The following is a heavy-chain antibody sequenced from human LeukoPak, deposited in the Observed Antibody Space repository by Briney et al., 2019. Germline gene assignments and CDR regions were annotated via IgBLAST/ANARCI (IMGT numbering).Heavy chain of an antibody. CDR3: ARRYSGYGYFDY. J-gene: IGHJ4*02. Sequence: PETQSLTCTVSGGSMSNTGYYWGWIRQPPGKGLEWIGSMHYSGSSNYNPSLKSRVTMSVDTSRNQFSLKLSSVTAADTAVYYCARRYSGYGYFDYWGQGTLVTVFS. D-gene: IGHD5-12*01. CDR1: GGSMSNTGYY. CDR2: MHYSGSS. V-gene: IGHV4-39*01.